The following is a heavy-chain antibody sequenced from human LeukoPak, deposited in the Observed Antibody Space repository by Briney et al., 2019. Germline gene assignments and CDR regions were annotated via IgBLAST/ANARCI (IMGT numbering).Heavy chain of an antibody. V-gene: IGHV3-30*04. D-gene: IGHD3-10*01. CDR1: GFTFSSYA. Sequence: PGRSLRLSCAASGFTFSSYAMHWVRQAPGKGLEWVAVISYDGSNKYYADSVKGRFTISRDNSKNTLYLQMNSLRAEDTAVYYCARDVVRGVSEGFYYYYYGMDVWGQGTTVTVPS. CDR3: ARDVVRGVSEGFYYYYYGMDV. J-gene: IGHJ6*02. CDR2: ISYDGSNK.